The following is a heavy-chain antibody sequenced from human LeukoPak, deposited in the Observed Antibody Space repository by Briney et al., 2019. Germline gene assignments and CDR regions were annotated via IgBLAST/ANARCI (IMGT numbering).Heavy chain of an antibody. CDR3: AMPSGSYRPHLDY. J-gene: IGHJ4*02. Sequence: ASVKVSCKASGYTFTSYGISWVRQAPGQGLEWMGWISAYNGNTNYAQKLQGRVTMTTDTSTSTVYMELSSLRSEDTAVYYCAMPSGSYRPHLDYWGQGTLVTVSS. D-gene: IGHD1-26*01. CDR1: GYTFTSYG. V-gene: IGHV1-18*01. CDR2: ISAYNGNT.